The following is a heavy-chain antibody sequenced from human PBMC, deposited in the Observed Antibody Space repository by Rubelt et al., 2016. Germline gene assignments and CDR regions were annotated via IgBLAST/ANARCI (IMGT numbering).Heavy chain of an antibody. Sequence: GGGVVQPGRSLRLSCAASGFTFSNYGIHWVRQAPGKGLEWVAFIRYDGSNKYYADSVKGRFTISRDNAKNTLFLQMNSLRAEDTAVYYCAKDGRRDDYGDSRPLDYWGQGTLVTVSS. V-gene: IGHV3-30*02. CDR1: GFTFSNYG. CDR3: AKDGRRDDYGDSRPLDY. CDR2: IRYDGSNK. D-gene: IGHD4-17*01. J-gene: IGHJ4*02.